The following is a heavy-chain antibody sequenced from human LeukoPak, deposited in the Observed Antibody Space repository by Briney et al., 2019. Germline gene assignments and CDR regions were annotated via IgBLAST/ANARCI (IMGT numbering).Heavy chain of an antibody. CDR3: ARHPSSSRGFDY. D-gene: IGHD6-6*01. CDR2: IYTSGST. Sequence: SETLSLTCTVSGGSISSYYWSWIRQPPGKGLEWIGYIYTSGSTNYNPSLKSRVTISVDTSKNQYSLKLSPVTAADTAVYYCARHPSSSRGFDYWGQGTLVTVSS. V-gene: IGHV4-4*09. J-gene: IGHJ4*02. CDR1: GGSISSYY.